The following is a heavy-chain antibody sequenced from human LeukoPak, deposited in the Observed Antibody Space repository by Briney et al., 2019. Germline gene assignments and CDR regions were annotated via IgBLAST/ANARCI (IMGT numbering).Heavy chain of an antibody. CDR2: INPNSGGT. CDR3: ARDEDGIQLWPRTPWYFDL. CDR1: GFTFSSYA. D-gene: IGHD5-18*01. V-gene: IGHV1-2*02. J-gene: IGHJ2*01. Sequence: PGGSLRLSCAASGFTFSSYAISWVRQAPGQGLEWMGWINPNSGGTNYAQKFQGRVTMTRDTSISTAYMELSRLRSDDTAVYYCARDEDGIQLWPRTPWYFDLWGRGTLVTVSS.